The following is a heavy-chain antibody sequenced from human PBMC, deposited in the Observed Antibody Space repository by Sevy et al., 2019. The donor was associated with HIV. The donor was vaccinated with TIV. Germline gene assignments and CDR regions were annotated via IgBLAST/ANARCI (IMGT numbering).Heavy chain of an antibody. CDR3: ARDLGRLDYPPGAFDI. CDR2: IYYSGST. D-gene: IGHD3-16*01. J-gene: IGHJ3*02. V-gene: IGHV4-59*13. Sequence: SETLSLTCTVSGGSISSYYWSWIRQPPGKGLEWIGYIYYSGSTNYNPSLKSRVTISVDTSKNQFSLKLSSVTAADTAVYYCARDLGRLDYPPGAFDIWGQGTMVTVSS. CDR1: GGSISSYY.